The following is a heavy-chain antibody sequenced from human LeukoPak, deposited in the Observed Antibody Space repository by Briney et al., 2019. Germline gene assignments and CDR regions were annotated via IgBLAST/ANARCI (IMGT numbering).Heavy chain of an antibody. D-gene: IGHD3-10*01. Sequence: SETLSLTCAVYGGSFSGYYWSWIRQPPGKGLEWIGEINHSGSTNYNPSLKSRVTISVDTSKNQFSLKLSSVAAADTAVYYCARYGGIRMVRGVSYYYYGMDVWGQGTTVTVSS. V-gene: IGHV4-34*01. CDR2: INHSGST. CDR3: ARYGGIRMVRGVSYYYYGMDV. CDR1: GGSFSGYY. J-gene: IGHJ6*02.